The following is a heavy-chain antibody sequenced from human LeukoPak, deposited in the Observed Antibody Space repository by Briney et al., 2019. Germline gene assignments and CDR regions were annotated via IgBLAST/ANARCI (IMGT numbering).Heavy chain of an antibody. V-gene: IGHV3-64*01. Sequence: GGSLRLSCVASGFTFSSYAKHWVRQAPGKGLEYVSAISNNGGSTYYANSVKGRFTISRDNSKNTLSLQMGSLRAEDKAVYYCARGDSGSHLDYWGQGSLVTVSS. CDR3: ARGDSGSHLDY. J-gene: IGHJ4*02. CDR2: ISNNGGST. D-gene: IGHD1-26*01. CDR1: GFTFSSYA.